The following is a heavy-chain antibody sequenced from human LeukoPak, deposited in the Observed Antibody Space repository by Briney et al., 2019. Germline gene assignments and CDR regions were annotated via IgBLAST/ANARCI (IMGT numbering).Heavy chain of an antibody. CDR1: ASSISTYY. D-gene: IGHD1-14*01. V-gene: IGHV4-59*01. Sequence: SETLSLTCTVSASSISTYYWSWIRQPPGEGLEWIGYISHIGSTNYNPSLKSRVTVSVDTSKNQFSLKLSSLTAADTAVYYCARTSGINDYWGQGTLVTVSA. CDR3: ARTSGINDY. J-gene: IGHJ4*02. CDR2: ISHIGST.